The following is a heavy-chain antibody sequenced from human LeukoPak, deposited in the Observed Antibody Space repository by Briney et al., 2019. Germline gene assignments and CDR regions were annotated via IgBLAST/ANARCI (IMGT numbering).Heavy chain of an antibody. J-gene: IGHJ4*02. CDR1: GGSISSSTYY. CDR2: IYTSGST. D-gene: IGHD3-10*01. V-gene: IGHV4-61*05. Sequence: SETLSLTCTVSGGSISSSTYYWDWIRQPPGKGLEWIGHIYTSGSTNYNPSLKSRVTMSVDTSKNQFSLKLSSVTAADTAVYYCARDKVRGVFDYWGQGTLVTVSS. CDR3: ARDKVRGVFDY.